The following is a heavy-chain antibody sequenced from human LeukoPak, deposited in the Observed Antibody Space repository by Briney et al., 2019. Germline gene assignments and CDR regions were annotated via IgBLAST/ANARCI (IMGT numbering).Heavy chain of an antibody. CDR1: GFTFSSYW. D-gene: IGHD1-7*01. CDR2: INTDGTNT. Sequence: PGGSLRLSCAASGFTFSSYWMYWVRQAPGKGLVWVTRINTDGTNTAYADSVRGRFTISRDNAMNTLFLQMNSLRAEDTAVYYCARDGAGTIPLDYWGLGTLVTVSS. J-gene: IGHJ4*02. V-gene: IGHV3-74*01. CDR3: ARDGAGTIPLDY.